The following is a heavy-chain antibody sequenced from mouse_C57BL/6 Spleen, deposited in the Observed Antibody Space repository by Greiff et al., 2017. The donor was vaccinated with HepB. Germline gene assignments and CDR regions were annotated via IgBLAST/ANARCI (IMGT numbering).Heavy chain of an antibody. CDR2: ISDGGSYT. V-gene: IGHV5-4*01. CDR3: ARDEDYYGSSSYAMDY. D-gene: IGHD1-1*01. J-gene: IGHJ4*01. CDR1: GFTFSSYA. Sequence: VQLKESGGGLVKPGGSLKLSCAASGFTFSSYAMSWVRQTPEKRLEWVATISDGGSYTYYPDNVKGRFTISRDNAKNNLYLQMSHLKSEDTAMYYCARDEDYYGSSSYAMDYWGQGTSVTVSS.